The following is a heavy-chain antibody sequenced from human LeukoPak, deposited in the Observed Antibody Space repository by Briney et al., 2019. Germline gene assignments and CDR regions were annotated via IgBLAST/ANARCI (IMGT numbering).Heavy chain of an antibody. Sequence: ASVKVSCKASGGTFSSYAISWVRQAPGQGLEWMGGIIPIFGTANYAQKFQGRVTITADESTSTAYMELSSLRSEDTAVYYCAREAEGATNPSQFDYWGQGTLVTVPS. V-gene: IGHV1-69*01. CDR1: GGTFSSYA. CDR2: IIPIFGTA. J-gene: IGHJ4*02. D-gene: IGHD1-26*01. CDR3: AREAEGATNPSQFDY.